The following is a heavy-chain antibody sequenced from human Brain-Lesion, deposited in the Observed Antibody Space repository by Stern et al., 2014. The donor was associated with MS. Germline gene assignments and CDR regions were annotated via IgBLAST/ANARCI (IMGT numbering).Heavy chain of an antibody. D-gene: IGHD3-10*01. V-gene: IGHV2-70*04. CDR2: TDWDDDK. Sequence: QITLKESGPALVKPTQSLTLTCTLSGVSLSTTGMRVSWIRQPPGKALEWLARTDWDDDKFYSTSLKTRLTISKDTSKNQVVLTMTNMDPVDTATYYCARQRLYYYGSGTEGGMDVWGQGTTVTVSS. J-gene: IGHJ6*02. CDR3: ARQRLYYYGSGTEGGMDV. CDR1: GVSLSTTGMR.